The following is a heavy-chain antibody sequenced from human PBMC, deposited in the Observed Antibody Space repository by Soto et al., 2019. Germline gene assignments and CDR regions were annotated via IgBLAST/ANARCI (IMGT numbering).Heavy chain of an antibody. CDR2: VSFRGST. Sequence: SETLSLTCTVSGDSISNDYWNWIRQSPGKELEWIGYVSFRGSTSYNPSLKSRVTISVDTSKNQFSLKLYSVTAADTAVYYCARSREMYYYDSSGYYAHWGQGTLVTVS. CDR3: ARSREMYYYDSSGYYAH. V-gene: IGHV4-59*01. J-gene: IGHJ4*02. D-gene: IGHD3-22*01. CDR1: GDSISNDY.